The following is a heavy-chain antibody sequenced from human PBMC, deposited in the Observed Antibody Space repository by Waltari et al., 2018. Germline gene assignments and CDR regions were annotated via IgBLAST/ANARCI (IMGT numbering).Heavy chain of an antibody. Sequence: QVQLQQWGAGLLKPSETLSLTCAVYGGSFSGYYWSWIRQPPEKGLEWIGEINHSGSTNYTPALKSRVTISVDTAKNQFSLKLSSVTAADTAVYYCARGRGNIVVVPAARRGGWCDPWCQGTLVTVSS. V-gene: IGHV4-34*01. D-gene: IGHD2-2*01. CDR3: ARGRGNIVVVPAARRGGWCDP. CDR1: GGSFSGYY. CDR2: INHSGST. J-gene: IGHJ5*02.